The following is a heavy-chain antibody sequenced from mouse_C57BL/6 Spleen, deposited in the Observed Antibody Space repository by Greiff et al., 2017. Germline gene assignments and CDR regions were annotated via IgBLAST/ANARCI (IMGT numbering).Heavy chain of an antibody. J-gene: IGHJ2*01. Sequence: EVQLQQSGTVLARPEASVKMSCKTSGYTFTSYWMHWVKQRPGQGLEWIGAIYPGNSDTSYNQKFKGKDKLTAVTSASTAYMELSSLTNEDSAVYYCTRSGDFDYWGQGTTLTVSS. CDR2: IYPGNSDT. CDR3: TRSGDFDY. CDR1: GYTFTSYW. V-gene: IGHV1-5*01. D-gene: IGHD3-1*01.